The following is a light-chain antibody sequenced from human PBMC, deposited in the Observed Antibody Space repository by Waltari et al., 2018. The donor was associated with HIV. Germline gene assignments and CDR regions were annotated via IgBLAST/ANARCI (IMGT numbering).Light chain of an antibody. CDR3: GTWDVSLSSVV. V-gene: IGLV1-51*01. CDR1: HSNVVNHY. J-gene: IGLJ2*01. Sequence: QSVLTQPPSVSAAPGQRVAISCSGTHSNVVNHYVSWYRPLPGAAPQLLIYDNHKRPAGIPDRFSGSKSGTSATLGITGLQTGDEADYHCGTWDVSLSSVVFGGGTKLTVL. CDR2: DNH.